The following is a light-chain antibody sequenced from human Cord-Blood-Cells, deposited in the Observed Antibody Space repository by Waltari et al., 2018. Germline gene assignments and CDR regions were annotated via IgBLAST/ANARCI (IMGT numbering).Light chain of an antibody. CDR2: DVS. V-gene: IGLV2-14*03. J-gene: IGLJ1*01. CDR3: SSYTSSSAYV. CDR1: RSYVGGYNY. Sequence: QSALTQRASVSGSPGQSITISCTGTRSYVGGYNYVSWYQQHPGKAPKLMIYDVSNRPSGVSNRFSGSKSGNTASLTISGLQAEDEADYYCSSYTSSSAYVFGTGTKVTVL.